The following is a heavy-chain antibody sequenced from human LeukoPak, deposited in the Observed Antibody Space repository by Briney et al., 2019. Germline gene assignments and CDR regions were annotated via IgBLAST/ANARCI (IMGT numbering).Heavy chain of an antibody. D-gene: IGHD1-26*01. V-gene: IGHV3-53*01. CDR2: IYSGGRT. J-gene: IGHJ4*02. Sequence: GGSLRLSCAASGFTVSSNDMSWVRQAPGKGLEWVSVIYSGGRTSYADSVKSRFTISRDNSKNTLYLQMNSLRAEDTAVYYCAKHSDGKFDFWGQGTLVTVSS. CDR1: GFTVSSND. CDR3: AKHSDGKFDF.